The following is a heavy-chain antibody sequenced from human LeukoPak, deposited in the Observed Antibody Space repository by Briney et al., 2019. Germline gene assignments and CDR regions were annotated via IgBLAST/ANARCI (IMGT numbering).Heavy chain of an antibody. J-gene: IGHJ4*02. CDR2: IYTSGST. Sequence: SQTLSLTCTVSGGSISSGSYYWSWIRQPAGKGLEWIGRIYTSGSTNYNPSLKSRVTISVDTSKNQFSLKLSSVTAADTAVYYCARGLPGYSSSPPLWGQGTLVTVSS. CDR1: GGSISSGSYY. V-gene: IGHV4-61*02. D-gene: IGHD6-6*01. CDR3: ARGLPGYSSSPPL.